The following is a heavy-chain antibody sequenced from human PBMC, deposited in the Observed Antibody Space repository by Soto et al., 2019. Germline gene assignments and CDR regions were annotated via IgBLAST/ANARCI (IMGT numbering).Heavy chain of an antibody. J-gene: IGHJ4*02. CDR1: GFTVRGNY. D-gene: IGHD3-22*01. CDR2: IYSGGGT. Sequence: AGSLRLSCAASGFTVRGNYMGWVRQGPGKGLECVSLIYSGGGTYYADSVKGRFTISRDNSKNTLYIQMNSLRVDDTAVYYCARMTMLITTYSYHFHYRRQGTPVTV. V-gene: IGHV3-53*01. CDR3: ARMTMLITTYSYHFHY.